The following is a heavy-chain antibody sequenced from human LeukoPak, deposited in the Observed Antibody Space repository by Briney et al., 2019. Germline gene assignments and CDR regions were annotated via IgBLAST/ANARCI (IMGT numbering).Heavy chain of an antibody. CDR2: INPNSGGT. Sequence: ASVKVSCKASGYTFTGYYMHWVRQAPGQGLEWMGWINPNSGGTSYAQKFQGRVTMTRDTSISTAYMELSRLRSDDTAVYYCARGGYVAAAGIRYFQHWGQGTLVTVSS. CDR3: ARGGYVAAAGIRYFQH. J-gene: IGHJ1*01. CDR1: GYTFTGYY. V-gene: IGHV1-2*02. D-gene: IGHD6-13*01.